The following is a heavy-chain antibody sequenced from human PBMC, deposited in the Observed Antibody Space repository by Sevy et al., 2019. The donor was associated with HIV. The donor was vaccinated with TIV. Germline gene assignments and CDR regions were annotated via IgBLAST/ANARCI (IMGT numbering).Heavy chain of an antibody. J-gene: IGHJ5*02. D-gene: IGHD6-13*01. Sequence: ASVKVSCKASGYTFTGYYMHWVRQAPGQGLEWMGRINPNSGGTNYAQKFQGRVTMTRDTSISTAYMELSRLRSDVTAVYYCARVDSSSWYNWFDPWGQGTLVTVSS. V-gene: IGHV1-2*06. CDR1: GYTFTGYY. CDR2: INPNSGGT. CDR3: ARVDSSSWYNWFDP.